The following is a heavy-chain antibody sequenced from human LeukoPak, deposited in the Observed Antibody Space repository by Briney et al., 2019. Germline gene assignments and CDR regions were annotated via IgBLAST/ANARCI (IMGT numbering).Heavy chain of an antibody. CDR2: IYHSGSP. Sequence: SDTLSLTCAVSGGSVSSNNWRGWVRQPPGNGLEWIGEIYHSGSPNYNPSLKSRVTISVDKSRNHFSLNLSSVTAADTAVYYCARVNINNWHSCDYWGQGTLVTVSS. V-gene: IGHV4-4*02. CDR3: ARVNINNWHSCDY. D-gene: IGHD1-1*01. CDR1: GGSVSSNNW. J-gene: IGHJ4*02.